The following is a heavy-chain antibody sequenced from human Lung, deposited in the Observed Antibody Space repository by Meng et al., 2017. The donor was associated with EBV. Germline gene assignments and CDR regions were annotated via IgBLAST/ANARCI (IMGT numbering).Heavy chain of an antibody. Sequence: QVQLQQWGPGLVKPSGPLSLTCAVSGGSISSSNWWSWVRQPPGKGLEWIGEIYHSGSTNYNPSLKSRVTISVDKSKNQFSLKLSSVTAADTAVYYCARKAVLLWFGDTGGYFDYWGQGTLVTVSS. CDR1: GGSISSSNW. CDR3: ARKAVLLWFGDTGGYFDY. V-gene: IGHV4-4*02. J-gene: IGHJ4*02. CDR2: IYHSGST. D-gene: IGHD3-10*01.